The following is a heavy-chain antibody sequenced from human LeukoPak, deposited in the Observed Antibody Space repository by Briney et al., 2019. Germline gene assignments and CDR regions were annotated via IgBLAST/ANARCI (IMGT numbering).Heavy chain of an antibody. V-gene: IGHV1-8*01. Sequence: ASVKVPCKASGYTFTSYDINWVRQATGQGLEWMGWMNPNSGNTGYAQKFQGRVTMTRNTSVSTAYMELSSLRAEDTALYYCAKGKYSKWLATYYYYGMDVWGQGTTVTVSS. J-gene: IGHJ6*02. CDR1: GYTFTSYD. D-gene: IGHD6-19*01. CDR3: AKGKYSKWLATYYYYGMDV. CDR2: MNPNSGNT.